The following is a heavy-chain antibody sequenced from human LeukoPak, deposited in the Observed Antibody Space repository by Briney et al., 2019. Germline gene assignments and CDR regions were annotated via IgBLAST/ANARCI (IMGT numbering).Heavy chain of an antibody. V-gene: IGHV3-21*01. CDR2: ITGSGTYI. D-gene: IGHD3-22*01. CDR1: GFTFSSYW. CDR3: AREYYYDTDAGNY. Sequence: AGGSLRLSCAASGFTFSSYWMNWVRQAPGKGPEWVSSITGSGTYIYYADSVKGRFTISRDNIQRSVYLQMNSLRAEDTAVYYCAREYYYDTDAGNYWGPGTLVTVSS. J-gene: IGHJ4*02.